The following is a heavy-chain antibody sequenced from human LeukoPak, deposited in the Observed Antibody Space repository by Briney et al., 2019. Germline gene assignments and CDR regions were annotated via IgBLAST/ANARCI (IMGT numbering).Heavy chain of an antibody. V-gene: IGHV4-61*01. CDR2: MDKSGST. D-gene: IGHD4-11*01. CDR1: GGSISSSSYY. Sequence: SETLSLTCTVSGGSISSSSYYWGWIRQPPGKGLEWIGYMDKSGSTTYNPSLKSRVTISVDTSKNQFSLRLSPAPAADTAVYSCARDYSKGGGFDFWDQGTLVTVSS. J-gene: IGHJ4*02. CDR3: ARDYSKGGGFDF.